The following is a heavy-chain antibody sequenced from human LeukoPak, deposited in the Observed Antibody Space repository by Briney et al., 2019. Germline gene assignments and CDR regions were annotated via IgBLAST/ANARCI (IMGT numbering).Heavy chain of an antibody. D-gene: IGHD3-10*01. CDR2: IKQDGEEN. Sequence: PGGSLRLSCAASGFTFSRFWMSWVRQAPGKGLEWVANIKQDGEENFYVDSVKGRFTISRDNAKNSLYLQMKSLSAEDTALYYCAKDLHGSGTHAFDIWGQGTMVTVSS. CDR1: GFTFSRFW. CDR3: AKDLHGSGTHAFDI. V-gene: IGHV3-7*03. J-gene: IGHJ3*02.